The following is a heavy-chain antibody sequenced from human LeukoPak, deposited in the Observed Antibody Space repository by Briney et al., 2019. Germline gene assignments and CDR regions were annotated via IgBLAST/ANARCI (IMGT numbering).Heavy chain of an antibody. Sequence: PGGSLRLSCPASGFTSSNAWMGWVRQVPGRGREWVGRIKTKTDGGTTDYAAPVKGRFTISRDDSKNTLYLQMNSLRAEDTAVYYCARDVVEGSSSWPYYYYMDVWGKGTTVTVSS. CDR2: IKTKTDGGTT. D-gene: IGHD6-13*01. V-gene: IGHV3-15*01. CDR1: GFTSSNAW. CDR3: ARDVVEGSSSWPYYYYMDV. J-gene: IGHJ6*03.